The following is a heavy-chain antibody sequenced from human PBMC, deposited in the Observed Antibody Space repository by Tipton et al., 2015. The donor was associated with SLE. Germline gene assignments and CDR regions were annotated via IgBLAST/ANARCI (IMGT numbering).Heavy chain of an antibody. CDR2: IYTSGST. CDR1: GGSISSYY. CDR3: ARAIVATIIGWFDP. D-gene: IGHD5-12*01. Sequence: GLVKPSETLSLTCTVSGGSISSYYWSWIRQPPGKGLEWIGYIYTSGSTNYNPSLKSRVTISVDTSKNQFSLKLSSVTAADTAVYYCARAIVATIIGWFDPWGQGTLDTVSS. V-gene: IGHV4-4*08. J-gene: IGHJ5*02.